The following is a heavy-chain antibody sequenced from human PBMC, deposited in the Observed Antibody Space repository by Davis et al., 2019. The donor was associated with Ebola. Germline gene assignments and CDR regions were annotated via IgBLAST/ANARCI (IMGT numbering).Heavy chain of an antibody. D-gene: IGHD4-17*01. Sequence: GGSLRLSCAASGFTFSSYAMSWVRQAPGKGLEWVSSISSDSDYIYYADSAKGRFTIPRDNAKNSLYLQLNSLRAEDTAVYYCARDRYGDYAIDYWGQGTLVTVSS. J-gene: IGHJ4*02. CDR2: ISSDSDYI. CDR1: GFTFSSYA. CDR3: ARDRYGDYAIDY. V-gene: IGHV3-21*01.